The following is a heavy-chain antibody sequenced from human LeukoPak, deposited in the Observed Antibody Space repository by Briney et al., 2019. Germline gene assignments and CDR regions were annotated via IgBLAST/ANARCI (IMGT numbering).Heavy chain of an antibody. D-gene: IGHD3-22*01. CDR1: GGSISSSDW. Sequence: MPSETLSLTCAVSGGSISSSDWWSWVRQPPGKGLEWIGEIYHSGSTNYNPSLKSRVTISVDTSKNQFSLKLSSVTAADTAVYYCARGGNYDSSGYYSRDAFDIWGQGTMVTVSS. CDR3: ARGGNYDSSGYYSRDAFDI. J-gene: IGHJ3*02. V-gene: IGHV4-4*02. CDR2: IYHSGST.